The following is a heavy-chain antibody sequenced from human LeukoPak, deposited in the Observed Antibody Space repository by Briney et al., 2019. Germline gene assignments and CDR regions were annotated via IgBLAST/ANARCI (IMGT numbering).Heavy chain of an antibody. V-gene: IGHV3-7*01. Sequence: GGSLRLSCAASGFTFSNYWMSWVRQDPGKGLEWVANIKEDGSEKYYVDSVKGRFTISGDNARNSLYLQMNSLRAEDTAVYYCASGRQLGYWGQGTLVTVSS. D-gene: IGHD6-13*01. CDR2: IKEDGSEK. CDR1: GFTFSNYW. J-gene: IGHJ4*02. CDR3: ASGRQLGY.